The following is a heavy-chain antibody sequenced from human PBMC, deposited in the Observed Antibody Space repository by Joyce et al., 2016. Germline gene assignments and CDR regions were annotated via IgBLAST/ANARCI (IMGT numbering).Heavy chain of an antibody. CDR3: AKDSVATMPYYYFDS. V-gene: IGHV3-9*01. Sequence: EVQLVESGGGLVQPGRSLRLSCVTSGFTLDNYAMHWVRQAPGKGLEWVSGMSWNGGDIGYADSVKGRFTISRDNAKNSLYLQMNSLRAEDTAFYYCAKDSVATMPYYYFDSWGLGTLVTVSS. J-gene: IGHJ4*02. CDR2: MSWNGGDI. D-gene: IGHD5-24*01. CDR1: GFTLDNYA.